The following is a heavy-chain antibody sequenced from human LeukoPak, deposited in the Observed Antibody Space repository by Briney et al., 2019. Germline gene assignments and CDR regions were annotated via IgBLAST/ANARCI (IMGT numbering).Heavy chain of an antibody. CDR1: GFTLSSYW. CDR3: ARAKEYSSSLYYFDY. J-gene: IGHJ4*02. V-gene: IGHV3-21*01. D-gene: IGHD6-6*01. CDR2: ISSSSSYI. Sequence: NTGGSLRLSCAASGFTLSSYWMHWVRQAPGKGLEWVSSISSSSSYIYYADSVKGRFTISRDNAKNSLYLQMNSLRAEDTAVYYCARAKEYSSSLYYFDYWGQGTLVTVSS.